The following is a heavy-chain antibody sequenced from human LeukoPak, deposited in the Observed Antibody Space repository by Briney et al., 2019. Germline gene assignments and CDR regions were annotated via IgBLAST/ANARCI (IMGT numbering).Heavy chain of an antibody. D-gene: IGHD3-3*01. CDR1: GFTFNKFA. V-gene: IGHV3-23*01. CDR3: ARSGGYYYYSGMDV. J-gene: IGHJ6*02. CDR2: ISGSDGRT. Sequence: GGSLRLSCAASGFTFNKFAMSWVRQTPEKGLEWVSAISGSDGRTFYADSVKGRFTISRDNSKNTLYLQMNSLRAEDTAVYYCARSGGYYYYSGMDVWGQETTVTVSS.